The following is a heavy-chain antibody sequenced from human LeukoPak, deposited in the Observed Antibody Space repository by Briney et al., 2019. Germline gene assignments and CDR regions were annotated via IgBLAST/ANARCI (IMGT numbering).Heavy chain of an antibody. CDR2: ISWNSDSI. CDR3: ARGGRTTWHGMDV. J-gene: IGHJ6*02. V-gene: IGHV3-9*01. CDR1: GFTFGDYA. D-gene: IGHD4-17*01. Sequence: GGSLRLSCAASGFTFGDYAMHWVRQAPGKGLEWVSGISWNSDSIGYADSVKGRFTISRDNSKNTLYLQMNSLRAEDTAVYYCARGGRTTWHGMDVWGQGTTVTVSS.